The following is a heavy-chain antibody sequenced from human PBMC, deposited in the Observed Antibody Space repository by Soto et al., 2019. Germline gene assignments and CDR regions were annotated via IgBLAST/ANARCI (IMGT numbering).Heavy chain of an antibody. J-gene: IGHJ3*02. V-gene: IGHV1-3*01. CDR2: INAGNGNT. D-gene: IGHD6-19*01. Sequence: GAAVKVSCKASGYTFTSYAMHWVRQAPGQRLEWIGWINAGNGNTKYSQKFQGRVTITRDTSASTAYMELSSLRSEATAVYYCAGDLRPEVAGPLDPFDIWGQGNRVTVSS. CDR1: GYTFTSYA. CDR3: AGDLRPEVAGPLDPFDI.